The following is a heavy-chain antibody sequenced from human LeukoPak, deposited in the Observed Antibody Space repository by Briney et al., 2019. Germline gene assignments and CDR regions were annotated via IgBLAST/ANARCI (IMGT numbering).Heavy chain of an antibody. Sequence: GGSLRLSCAASGFTFNSYAMSWVRQAPGKGLEWVATVSGSDGDTYYADSVKGRFTISRDNSKNTLYVQMNSLRAEDTAVYYCARERAANSPDFWGQGTLVTVSS. CDR1: GFTFNSYA. D-gene: IGHD2-15*01. V-gene: IGHV3-23*01. J-gene: IGHJ4*02. CDR3: ARERAANSPDF. CDR2: VSGSDGDT.